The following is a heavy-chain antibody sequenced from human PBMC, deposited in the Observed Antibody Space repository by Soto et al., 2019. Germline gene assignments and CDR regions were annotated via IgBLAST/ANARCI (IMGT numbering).Heavy chain of an antibody. Sequence: QVHLVQSGAEVKEPGASVKVSCKASDYTFTRYTFSWVRQAPGQGLEWMGWIGTYSGNTNSAQKFQGRVTMSTDTSTSTAYMDLLSLRSDDTAVYYCATEEGNYLDSWGQGTLVTVSS. J-gene: IGHJ4*02. V-gene: IGHV1-18*04. CDR3: ATEEGNYLDS. D-gene: IGHD6-13*01. CDR1: DYTFTRYT. CDR2: IGTYSGNT.